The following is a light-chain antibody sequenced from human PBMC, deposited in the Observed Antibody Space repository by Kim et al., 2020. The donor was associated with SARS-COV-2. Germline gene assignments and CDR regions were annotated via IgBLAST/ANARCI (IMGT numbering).Light chain of an antibody. V-gene: IGKV3-15*01. Sequence: EIVMTQSPATLSVSPGERATLSCSASQSVSRNLAWYQQKPGQAPRLLIYGASTRATGIPARFSGSGSGTEFTLTISSLQSEDFAVYYCQQYNNWPPLTFGGGTKVDIK. J-gene: IGKJ4*01. CDR3: QQYNNWPPLT. CDR1: QSVSRN. CDR2: GAS.